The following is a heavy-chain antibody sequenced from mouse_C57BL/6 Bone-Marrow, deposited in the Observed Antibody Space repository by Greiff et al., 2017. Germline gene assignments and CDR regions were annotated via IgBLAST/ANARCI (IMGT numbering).Heavy chain of an antibody. V-gene: IGHV5-4*03. D-gene: IGHD4-1*01. CDR3: ARGNWDLAY. Sequence: EVMLVESGGGLVQPGGSLKLSCAASGFTFSSYAMSWVRQTPEKRLEWVATSSDGGSYTYYPDNVTGRFTISRGNDKNNLYLQMSHLKSEDTAMYYCARGNWDLAYWGQGTLVTVSA. J-gene: IGHJ3*01. CDR2: SSDGGSYT. CDR1: GFTFSSYA.